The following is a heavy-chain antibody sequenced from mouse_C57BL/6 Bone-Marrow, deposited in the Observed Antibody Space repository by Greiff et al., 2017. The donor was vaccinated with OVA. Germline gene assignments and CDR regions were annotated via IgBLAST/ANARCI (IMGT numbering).Heavy chain of an antibody. Sequence: QVQLKESGPGILQPSQTLSLTCSFSGFSLSTFGMGVGWIRQPSGKGLEWLAHIWWDDDKYYNPALKSRLTISKDTSKNQVFLKIANVDTADTATYYGARTYYGYVDWYFDVWGTGTTVTVSS. J-gene: IGHJ1*03. CDR2: IWWDDDK. CDR3: ARTYYGYVDWYFDV. D-gene: IGHD2-9*01. CDR1: GFSLSTFGMG. V-gene: IGHV8-8*01.